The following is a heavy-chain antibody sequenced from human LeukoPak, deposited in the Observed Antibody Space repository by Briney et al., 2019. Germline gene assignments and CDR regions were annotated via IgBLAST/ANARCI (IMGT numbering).Heavy chain of an antibody. Sequence: GGSLRLSCAASGSTFSSYGMHWVRQAPGKGLEWVAFIRYDGSNKYYADSVKGRFTISRDNSKNTLYLQMNSLRAEDTAVYYCAKGYDSSGYDIYYYYMDVWGKGTTVTVSS. V-gene: IGHV3-30*02. CDR3: AKGYDSSGYDIYYYYMDV. CDR2: IRYDGSNK. CDR1: GSTFSSYG. D-gene: IGHD3-22*01. J-gene: IGHJ6*03.